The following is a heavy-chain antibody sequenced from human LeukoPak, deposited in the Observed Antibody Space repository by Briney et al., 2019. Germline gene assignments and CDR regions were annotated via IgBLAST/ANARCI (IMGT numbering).Heavy chain of an antibody. J-gene: IGHJ4*02. Sequence: SQTLSLTCTVSGGSISSGSYYWSWIRQPPGKGLEWIGYIYYSGSTNYNPSLKSRVTISVDTSKNQFSLKLSSVTAADTAVYYCARAMAARAYLGYWGQGTLVTVSS. CDR1: GGSISSGSYY. CDR3: ARAMAARAYLGY. V-gene: IGHV4-61*01. CDR2: IYYSGST. D-gene: IGHD6-6*01.